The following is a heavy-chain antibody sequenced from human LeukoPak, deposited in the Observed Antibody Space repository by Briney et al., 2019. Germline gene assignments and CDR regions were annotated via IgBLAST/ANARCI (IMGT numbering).Heavy chain of an antibody. V-gene: IGHV3-21*04. CDR1: GFTFSRYE. CDR3: AKRGSTSTSPLDY. J-gene: IGHJ4*02. Sequence: PGGSLRLSCAASGFTFSRYEMNWGRQAPGKGPEWVSSISSSSSYIYYADSVKGRFTVSRDNSKNTLYLQMSSLRAEDTAVYYCAKRGSTSTSPLDYWGQGALVTVSS. CDR2: ISSSSSYI.